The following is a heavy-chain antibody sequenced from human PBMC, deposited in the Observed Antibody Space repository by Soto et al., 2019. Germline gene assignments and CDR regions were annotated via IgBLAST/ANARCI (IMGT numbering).Heavy chain of an antibody. V-gene: IGHV1-69*13. D-gene: IGHD3-10*01. J-gene: IGHJ4*02. Sequence: SVKVSCKASGGTFSSYAISWVRQAPGQGLEWMGGIIPIFGTANYAQKFQGRVTITADESTSTAYMELSSLRSEDTAVYYCARGGRITMVRGALAYWGQGTLVTVSS. CDR1: GGTFSSYA. CDR3: ARGGRITMVRGALAY. CDR2: IIPIFGTA.